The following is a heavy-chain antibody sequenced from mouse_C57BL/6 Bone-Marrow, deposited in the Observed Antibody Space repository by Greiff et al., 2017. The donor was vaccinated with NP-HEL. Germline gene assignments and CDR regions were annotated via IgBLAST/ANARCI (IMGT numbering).Heavy chain of an antibody. Sequence: EVKLMESGGDLVKPGGSLKLSCAASGFTFSSYGMSWVRQTPDKRLEWVATISSGGSYNYSPDSVKGRFTISRDNATHTQYLQMSRLKSEDTAMYYCARASYYYGREAYWGQGTLVTVSA. D-gene: IGHD1-1*01. CDR1: GFTFSSYG. V-gene: IGHV5-6*01. J-gene: IGHJ3*01. CDR2: ISSGGSYN. CDR3: ARASYYYGREAY.